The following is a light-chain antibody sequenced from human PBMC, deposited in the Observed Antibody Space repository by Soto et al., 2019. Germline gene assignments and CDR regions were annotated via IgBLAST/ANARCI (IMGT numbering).Light chain of an antibody. CDR3: QAWDSSTYVV. CDR2: EGS. CDR1: SSDVGSYNL. Sequence: QSALTQPASVSGSPGQSITISCTGTSSDVGSYNLVSWYQQHPGKAPKLMIYEGSKRPSGIPERFSASNSGNTATLTISGTQAMDEADYYCQAWDSSTYVVFGGGTQLTVL. V-gene: IGLV2-14*02. J-gene: IGLJ2*01.